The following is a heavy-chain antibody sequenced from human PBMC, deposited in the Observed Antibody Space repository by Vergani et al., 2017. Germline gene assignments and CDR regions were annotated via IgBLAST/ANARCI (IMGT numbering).Heavy chain of an antibody. CDR2: IKSTFDRGTT. V-gene: IGHV3-15*07. CDR3: TTDPRYCGDGSYYWLKDHHYYGMDV. D-gene: IGHD2-21*01. CDR1: GFSFRNAW. Sequence: EVQLVESGGGIVTPGGSLRLSCVASGFSFRNAWMNWVRRTPGKGLEWVGRIKSTFDRGTTDYAAAVKGRFTISRDDSKNTLFLQMNGLKTEDIGVYYCTTDPRYCGDGSYYWLKDHHYYGMDVSGQGTTITVSS. J-gene: IGHJ6*02.